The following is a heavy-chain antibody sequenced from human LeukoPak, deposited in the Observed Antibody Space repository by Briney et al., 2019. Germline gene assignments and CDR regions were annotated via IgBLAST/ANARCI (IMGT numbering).Heavy chain of an antibody. J-gene: IGHJ6*03. CDR3: ARGVPKTSYYYYYMDV. Sequence: GGSLRLSCSASGLSFSTYWMTWVRQAPGKGLEWISYISGSGFTIHYADSVKGRFTISRDNAKNSLYLQMNSLRAEDTAVYYCARGVPKTSYYYYYMDVWGKGTTVTVSS. CDR2: ISGSGFTI. V-gene: IGHV3-48*01. CDR1: GLSFSTYW. D-gene: IGHD4-11*01.